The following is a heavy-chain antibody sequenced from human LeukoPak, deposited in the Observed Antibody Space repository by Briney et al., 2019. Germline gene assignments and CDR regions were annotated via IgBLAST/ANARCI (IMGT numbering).Heavy chain of an antibody. V-gene: IGHV4-59*01. Sequence: SETLSLTCTVSGGSINSYYWGWIRQPPGKGLAWIGYIYYSGSTNYNPSLKSRVTISVDTSKNQFSLKVTSVTAADAAVYYCARKGSGSYFDYWGQGTLATVSS. CDR1: GGSINSYY. CDR2: IYYSGST. CDR3: ARKGSGSYFDY. D-gene: IGHD1-26*01. J-gene: IGHJ4*02.